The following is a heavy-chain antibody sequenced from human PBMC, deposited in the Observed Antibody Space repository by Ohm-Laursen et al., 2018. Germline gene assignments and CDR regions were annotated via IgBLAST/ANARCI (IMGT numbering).Heavy chain of an antibody. D-gene: IGHD3-10*01. V-gene: IGHV3-11*01. CDR3: ARDSSGSGGDSDY. Sequence: SLRLSCTAPGFTFSNFEMSWVRQAPGAGLGLGLYICSSSTTIYYADSVKGRFTISRDNAKNSLYLQMNSLRAEDTAVYYCARDSSGSGGDSDYWGQGTLVTVSS. CDR2: ICSSSTTI. CDR1: GFTFSNFE. J-gene: IGHJ4*02.